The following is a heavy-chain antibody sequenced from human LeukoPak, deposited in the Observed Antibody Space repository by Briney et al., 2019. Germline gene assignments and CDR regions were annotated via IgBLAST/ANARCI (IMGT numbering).Heavy chain of an antibody. CDR3: ARSPPHITMIVVVPNAFDI. J-gene: IGHJ3*02. Sequence: GGSLRLSCAASGFTFSDYYMSWIRQAPGKGLEWVSYISSSGSTIYYADSVKGRFTISRDNAKNSLYLQMNSLRAEDTAVYYCARSPPHITMIVVVPNAFDIWGQGTMVTVSS. V-gene: IGHV3-11*01. CDR2: ISSSGSTI. D-gene: IGHD3-22*01. CDR1: GFTFSDYY.